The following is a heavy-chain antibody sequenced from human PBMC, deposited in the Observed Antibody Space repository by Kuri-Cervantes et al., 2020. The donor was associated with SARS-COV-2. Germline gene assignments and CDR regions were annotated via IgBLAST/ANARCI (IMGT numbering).Heavy chain of an antibody. CDR3: ARERNPYYDFWSGPTHGMDV. CDR1: GFTFSSYS. CDR2: ISSSSSYI. D-gene: IGHD3-3*01. J-gene: IGHJ6*02. V-gene: IGHV3-21*01. Sequence: GGSLRLSCAASGFTFSSYSMNWVRQAPGKGLEWVSSISSSSSYIYYADSVKGRFTISRDNAKNSLYLQMNSLRDEDTAVYYCARERNPYYDFWSGPTHGMDVWGQGTTVTVSS.